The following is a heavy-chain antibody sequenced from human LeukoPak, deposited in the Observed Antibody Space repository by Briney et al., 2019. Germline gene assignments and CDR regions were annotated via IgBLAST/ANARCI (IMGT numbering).Heavy chain of an antibody. CDR3: AREGPTARRPYYFDY. CDR2: INHSGST. J-gene: IGHJ4*02. V-gene: IGHV4-34*01. CDR1: GGSFSGYY. Sequence: SETLFLTCAVYGGSFSGYYWSWIRQPPGKGLEWIGEINHSGSTNYNSSLKSRVTISVDTSKHQFSLKLSSVTAADTAVYYCAREGPTARRPYYFDYWGQGTLVTVSS.